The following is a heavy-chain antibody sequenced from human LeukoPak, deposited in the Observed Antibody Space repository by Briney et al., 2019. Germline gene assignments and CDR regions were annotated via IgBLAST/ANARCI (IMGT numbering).Heavy chain of an antibody. D-gene: IGHD3-3*01. J-gene: IGHJ5*02. CDR1: GGSISSYY. CDR2: IYYSGST. CDR3: ARASYDFWSGYYPDVWNNWFDP. V-gene: IGHV4-59*01. Sequence: PSETLSLTCTVHGGSISSYYCSSIRQPPGKGLEWIGSIYYSGSTNSNPSLKSRVTISVDTSKVQYSLKLSSVTAADTAVYYCARASYDFWSGYYPDVWNNWFDPWGQGNLVSVSS.